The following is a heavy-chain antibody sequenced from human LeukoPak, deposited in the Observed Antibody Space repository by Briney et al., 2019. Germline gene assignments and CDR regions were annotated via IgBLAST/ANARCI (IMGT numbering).Heavy chain of an antibody. J-gene: IGHJ6*03. Sequence: GGSLRLSCSASGFTFSSYWMSWVRQTTGKGLECVAKIREDGNEKFYVDSVKGRFTISRDNAKNTLYLQLNSLRAEDTAVYYCARGGFCSGGSCPVDYYYYMDVWGKGTTVTVSS. CDR2: IREDGNEK. CDR3: ARGGFCSGGSCPVDYYYYMDV. D-gene: IGHD2-15*01. V-gene: IGHV3-7*01. CDR1: GFTFSSYW.